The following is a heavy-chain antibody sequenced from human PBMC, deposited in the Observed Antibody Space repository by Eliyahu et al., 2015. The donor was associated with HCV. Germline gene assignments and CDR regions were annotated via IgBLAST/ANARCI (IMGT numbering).Heavy chain of an antibody. J-gene: IGHJ5*02. CDR3: ARGRVYNYWTGFNWFDP. Sequence: QVQLQQWGAGLLXPSXXLSLTCAVYGGSFXXYYWXWIRPPPGKGLEWIGEINHSGSTNYNPSLKSRVTISVDTSKNQFSLKLSSVTAADTAVYYCARGRVYNYWTGFNWFDPWGQGTLVTVSS. D-gene: IGHD3/OR15-3a*01. CDR2: INHSGST. CDR1: GGSFXXYY. V-gene: IGHV4-34*01.